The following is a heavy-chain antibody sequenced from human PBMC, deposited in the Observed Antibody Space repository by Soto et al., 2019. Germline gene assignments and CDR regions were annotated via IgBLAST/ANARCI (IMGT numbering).Heavy chain of an antibody. CDR1: GFTFSSYW. D-gene: IGHD3-3*02. CDR3: ARVFIWASHFYFDY. V-gene: IGHV3-74*01. J-gene: IGHJ4*02. CDR2: INSDGSST. Sequence: GGSLRLSCAASGFTFSSYWMHWVRQAPGKGLVWVSRINSDGSSTSYGGPVKGRFTITRDNAKNTPDLQMNSLRAEDTAGYYCARVFIWASHFYFDYWGQGTLVTVSS.